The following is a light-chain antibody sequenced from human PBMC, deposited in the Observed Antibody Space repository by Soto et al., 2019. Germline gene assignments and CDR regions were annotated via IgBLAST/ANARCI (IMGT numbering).Light chain of an antibody. V-gene: IGLV1-40*01. J-gene: IGLJ3*02. CDR2: GNT. CDR3: HSYDTTVTGEV. Sequence: QSVLTQPPSVSGAPGQRVTVSCTGTSSNIGAGFDVHWYQQIPGTAPKLLIFGNTNRPSGVPDRFSGARSGASASLAISEPQADDEAAYYCHSYDTTVTGEVFGGGTKLTVL. CDR1: SSNIGAGFD.